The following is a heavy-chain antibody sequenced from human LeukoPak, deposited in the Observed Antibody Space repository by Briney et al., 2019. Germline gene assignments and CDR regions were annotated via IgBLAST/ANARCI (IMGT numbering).Heavy chain of an antibody. CDR3: ARLSYYYGSGSFDY. D-gene: IGHD3-10*01. Sequence: GESLKISCKGSGYSFTSYWISWVRQMPGKGLEWMGIIYPGDSDTRYSPSFQGQVTISADKSISTAYLLWSSLKSSDTALYYCARLSYYYGSGSFDYWGQGTLVTVSS. CDR1: GYSFTSYW. J-gene: IGHJ4*02. V-gene: IGHV5-51*01. CDR2: IYPGDSDT.